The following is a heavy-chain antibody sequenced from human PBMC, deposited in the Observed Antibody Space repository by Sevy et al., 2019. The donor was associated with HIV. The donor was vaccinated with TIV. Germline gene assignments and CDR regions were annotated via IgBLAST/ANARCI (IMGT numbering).Heavy chain of an antibody. J-gene: IGHJ4*02. V-gene: IGHV1-69*13. D-gene: IGHD3-22*01. CDR2: IIPIFGTA. CDR1: GGTFSSYA. CDR3: ARGLYYYDSSGYYYVDY. Sequence: ASVKVSCKASGGTFSSYAISWVRQAPGQGLEWMGGIIPIFGTANYTQKFQGRVTITADESTSTAYMELSSLRSEDTAVYYCARGLYYYDSSGYYYVDYWGQGTLVTVSS.